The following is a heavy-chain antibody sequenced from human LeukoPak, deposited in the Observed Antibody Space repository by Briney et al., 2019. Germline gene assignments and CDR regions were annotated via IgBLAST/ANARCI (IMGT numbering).Heavy chain of an antibody. D-gene: IGHD2-2*02. CDR1: GYSFTSYW. CDR2: IYPGDSDT. V-gene: IGHV5-51*01. CDR3: ASGLGYCSSTSCYREYYFDY. Sequence: GESLKISYKGSGYSFTSYWIGWVRQMPGKGLEWMGIIYPGDSDTRYSPSFQGQVTISADKSISTAYLQWSSLKASDTAMYYCASGLGYCSSTSCYREYYFDYWGQGTLVTVSS. J-gene: IGHJ4*02.